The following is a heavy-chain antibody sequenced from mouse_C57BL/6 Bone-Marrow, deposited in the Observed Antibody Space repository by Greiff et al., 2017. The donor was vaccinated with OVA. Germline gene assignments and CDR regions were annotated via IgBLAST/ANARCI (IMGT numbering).Heavy chain of an antibody. V-gene: IGHV1-19*01. CDR3: ARTCYSNHYYAMDY. J-gene: IGHJ4*01. Sequence: EVQLQESGPVLVKPGASVKMSCKASGYTFTDYYMNWVKQSHGKSLEWIGVINPYNGGTSYNQKFKGKATLTVDKSSSTAYMELNSLTSEDSAVYYWARTCYSNHYYAMDYWGQGTSVTVSS. D-gene: IGHD2-5*01. CDR1: GYTFTDYY. CDR2: INPYNGGT.